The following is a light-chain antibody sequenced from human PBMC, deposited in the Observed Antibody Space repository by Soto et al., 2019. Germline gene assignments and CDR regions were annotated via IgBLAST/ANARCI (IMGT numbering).Light chain of an antibody. CDR1: SSDVGSYNS. V-gene: IGLV2-23*01. CDR3: CSYAGNPYV. J-gene: IGLJ1*01. CDR2: EGS. Sequence: QSVLTQPASVSGSPGQSIAISCTGTSSDVGSYNSVSWYQQHPSKAPKLMIYEGSKRPSGVSDRFSGSKSGNTASLTISGLQAEDEADYYCCSYAGNPYVFGTGTKLTVL.